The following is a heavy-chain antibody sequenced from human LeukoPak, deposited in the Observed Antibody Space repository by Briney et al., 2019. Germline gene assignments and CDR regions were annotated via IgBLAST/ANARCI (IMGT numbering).Heavy chain of an antibody. D-gene: IGHD2-2*01. Sequence: GGSLRLSCAASGFTFSNYAINWVRQAPGKGLEWVSYISSSSSTIYYADSVKGRFTISRDNAKNTLYLQMNSLRDEDTAVYYCARDIVVLPASSRIWHYYYFGIVGWGQGTTGTFS. CDR1: GFTFSNYA. CDR3: ARDIVVLPASSRIWHYYYFGIVG. CDR2: ISSSSSTI. V-gene: IGHV3-48*02. J-gene: IGHJ6*02.